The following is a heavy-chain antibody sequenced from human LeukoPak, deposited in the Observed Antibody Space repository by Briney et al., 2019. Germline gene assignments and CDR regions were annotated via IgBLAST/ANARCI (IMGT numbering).Heavy chain of an antibody. J-gene: IGHJ4*02. CDR1: GFTFSSYA. V-gene: IGHV3-23*01. Sequence: GGSLRLSCAASGFTFSSYAMSWVRQAPGKGLEWVSGISGSGGSTYYADSVKGRFTISRDNSKNTLYLQMNSLRAEDTAVYYCAKDGGSSSWYPDYWGQGTLVTVSS. CDR2: ISGSGGST. CDR3: AKDGGSSSWYPDY. D-gene: IGHD6-13*01.